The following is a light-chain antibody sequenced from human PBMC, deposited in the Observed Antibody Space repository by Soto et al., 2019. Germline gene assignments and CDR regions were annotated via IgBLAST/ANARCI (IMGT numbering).Light chain of an antibody. Sequence: EIVLKQSPGTLSLSPGERAALSCRASQSLSSSSLAWYQQKPGHGPRLLIYGASRRATGIPDRFSASESGTAVTLTISSLEPEDFAVYFCQQYDSTPWTFGQGTRVYSK. CDR2: GAS. V-gene: IGKV3-20*01. CDR1: QSLSSSS. CDR3: QQYDSTPWT. J-gene: IGKJ1*01.